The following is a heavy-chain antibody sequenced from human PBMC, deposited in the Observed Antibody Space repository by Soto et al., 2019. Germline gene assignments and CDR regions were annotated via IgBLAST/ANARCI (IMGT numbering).Heavy chain of an antibody. V-gene: IGHV4-39*01. J-gene: IGHJ4*02. D-gene: IGHD3-16*01. CDR2: MYYSGAT. CDR3: ARHAAYDSVWGKSDGSDY. CDR1: AGTTRSTLYH. Sequence: TVSAGTTRSTLYHLYRIRQHTGKGLEWIGSMYYSGATYHNPSLQSRVTISVDTSKNQFSLHLSSVTAADTAVYYCARHAAYDSVWGKSDGSDYWGQGTLVTVS.